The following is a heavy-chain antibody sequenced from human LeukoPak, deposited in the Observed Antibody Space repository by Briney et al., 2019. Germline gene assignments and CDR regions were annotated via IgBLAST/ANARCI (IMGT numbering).Heavy chain of an antibody. D-gene: IGHD5-18*01. CDR3: ARAGGGYSSGWGAFDI. CDR1: GYTFTDYY. Sequence: ASVKVSCKASGYTFTDYYMHWVRQAPGQGLEWMGWISPNSGGTNYAQKFQGRVTMTRDTSISTAYMELSRLRSDDTAVYYCARAGGGYSSGWGAFDIWGQGTMVTVS. CDR2: ISPNSGGT. V-gene: IGHV1-2*02. J-gene: IGHJ3*02.